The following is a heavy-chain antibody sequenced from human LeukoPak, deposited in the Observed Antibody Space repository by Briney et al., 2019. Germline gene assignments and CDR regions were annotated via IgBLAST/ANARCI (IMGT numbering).Heavy chain of an antibody. D-gene: IGHD3-9*01. V-gene: IGHV1-2*02. J-gene: IGHJ3*02. Sequence: ASLKVSCKASGYTFTGYYMHWVRQSPGQGLEWMGWINPNSGGTNYAQKFQGRVAMTRDTSISTAYMELSRLRSDDTAVYYCARGSNDILTGSITQRGAFDIWGQGTMVTVSS. CDR1: GYTFTGYY. CDR2: INPNSGGT. CDR3: ARGSNDILTGSITQRGAFDI.